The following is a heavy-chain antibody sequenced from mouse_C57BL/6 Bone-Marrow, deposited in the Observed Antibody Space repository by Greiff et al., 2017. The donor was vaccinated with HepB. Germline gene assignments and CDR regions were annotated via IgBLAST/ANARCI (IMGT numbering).Heavy chain of an antibody. D-gene: IGHD4-1*02. Sequence: QVQLQQSGPGLVQPSQSLSITCTVSGFSLTSYGVHWVRQSPGKGLEWLGVIWSGGSTDYNAAFISRLSISKDNSKSQVFFKMNSLQADDTAIYYCARNTPTGTASYWYFDVWGTGTTVTVSS. CDR1: GFSLTSYG. CDR2: IWSGGST. J-gene: IGHJ1*03. CDR3: ARNTPTGTASYWYFDV. V-gene: IGHV2-2*01.